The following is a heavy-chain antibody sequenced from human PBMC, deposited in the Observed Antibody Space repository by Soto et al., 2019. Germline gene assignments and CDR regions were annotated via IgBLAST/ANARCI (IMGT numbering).Heavy chain of an antibody. Sequence: QVQLVQSGAEVKKPGASVKVSCKASGYTFTSQNMHWVRQAPGQGLEWMGVINPSIGTTTYAQKFQGRVTMTSDTSTSSVYMEVSSLRSDDTAVYYCISTLGARFDFWGQGTLVTVSS. CDR1: GYTFTSQN. D-gene: IGHD1-26*01. V-gene: IGHV1-46*03. J-gene: IGHJ4*02. CDR2: INPSIGTT. CDR3: ISTLGARFDF.